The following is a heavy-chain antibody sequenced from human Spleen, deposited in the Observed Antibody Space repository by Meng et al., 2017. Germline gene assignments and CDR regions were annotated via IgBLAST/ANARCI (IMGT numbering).Heavy chain of an antibody. Sequence: GGSLRLSCAASRFTFSSYAMHWVRQAPGKGPEWVAIISDDGANKYYADSVKGRFTISRDNSKNRLYLQMNSLRVEDTAVYYCASIHDSTGYYFQYFDYWGHGTLVTVSS. CDR2: ISDDGANK. V-gene: IGHV3-30*01. D-gene: IGHD3-22*01. J-gene: IGHJ4*01. CDR3: ASIHDSTGYYFQYFDY. CDR1: RFTFSSYA.